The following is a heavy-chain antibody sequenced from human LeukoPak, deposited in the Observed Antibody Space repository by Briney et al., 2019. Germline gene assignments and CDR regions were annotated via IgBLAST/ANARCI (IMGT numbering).Heavy chain of an antibody. V-gene: IGHV4-4*07. J-gene: IGHJ3*02. CDR1: GGSISGYY. CDR2: IYSSGST. Sequence: SETLSLTCTASGGSISGYYWSWIRQPAGKGLEWIGRIYSSGSTNDNPSLRSRVTMSVDTSKIQFSLRLSSVTAADTAVYYCARAIVGEPRGAFDIWGQGTMVTVSS. CDR3: ARAIVGEPRGAFDI. D-gene: IGHD1-26*01.